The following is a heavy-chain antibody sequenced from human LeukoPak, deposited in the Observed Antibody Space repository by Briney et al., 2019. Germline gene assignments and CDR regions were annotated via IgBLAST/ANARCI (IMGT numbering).Heavy chain of an antibody. J-gene: IGHJ3*02. Sequence: ASVKVSCKASGYTFTSYAMNWVRQAPGQGLEWMGWINTNTGNPTYAQGFTGRFVFSLDTSVSTAYLQINSLKAEDTAVYYCATSIYSSTWYDAFDIWGQGTMVTVSS. V-gene: IGHV7-4-1*02. D-gene: IGHD6-13*01. CDR2: INTNTGNP. CDR1: GYTFTSYA. CDR3: ATSIYSSTWYDAFDI.